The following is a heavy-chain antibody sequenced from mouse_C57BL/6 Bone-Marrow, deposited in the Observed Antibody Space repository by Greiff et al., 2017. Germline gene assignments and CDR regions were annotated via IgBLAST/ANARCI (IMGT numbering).Heavy chain of an antibody. V-gene: IGHV10-1*01. CDR3: VGGGSSYWFAY. Sequence: EVQLVESGGGLVQPKGSLKLSCAASGFSFNTYAMNWVRQAPGKGLEWVARIRSKSNNYASYYADSVKDRFTISRDDSESMLYLQMSNLKTEDTAVYYCVGGGSSYWFAYWGQGTLVTVAA. J-gene: IGHJ3*01. CDR1: GFSFNTYA. CDR2: IRSKSNNYAS. D-gene: IGHD1-1*01.